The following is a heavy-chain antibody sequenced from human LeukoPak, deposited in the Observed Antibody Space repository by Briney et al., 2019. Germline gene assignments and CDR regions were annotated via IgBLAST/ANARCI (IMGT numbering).Heavy chain of an antibody. CDR2: IYYSGST. CDR1: GGSISSSSYY. J-gene: IGHJ6*02. Sequence: SETLSLTCAVSGGSISSSSYYWGWIRQPPGKGLEWIGSIYYSGSTYYNPSLKSRVTISVDTSKNQFSLKLSSVTAADTAVYYCAKDSLYGMDVWGQGTTVTVSS. V-gene: IGHV4-39*02. CDR3: AKDSLYGMDV.